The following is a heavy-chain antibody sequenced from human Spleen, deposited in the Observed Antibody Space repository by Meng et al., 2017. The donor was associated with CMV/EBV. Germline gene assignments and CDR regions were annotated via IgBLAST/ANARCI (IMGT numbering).Heavy chain of an antibody. J-gene: IGHJ6*02. V-gene: IGHV3-30-3*01. CDR1: GFSFSTYA. D-gene: IGHD3-22*01. Sequence: GESLKISCGTSGFSFSTYAMDWVRQAPGKGLEWVAGISYDGSNKYYADSVKGRFTISRDNSKNTLYVQMKSLRPEDTAVYYCARGRVTGVSGYYSYYYYYGMDVWGQGTTVTVSS. CDR2: ISYDGSNK. CDR3: ARGRVTGVSGYYSYYYYYGMDV.